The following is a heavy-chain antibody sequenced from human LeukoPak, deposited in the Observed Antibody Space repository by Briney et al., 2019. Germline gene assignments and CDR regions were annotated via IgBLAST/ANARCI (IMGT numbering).Heavy chain of an antibody. CDR1: GGSISSYY. D-gene: IGHD3/OR15-3a*01. J-gene: IGHJ4*02. Sequence: SETPSLTCTVSGGSISSYYWSWIRQPPGKGLEWIGYIYYSGSTNYNPSLKSRVTISVDTSKNQFSLKLSSVTAADTAVYYCARDEGLGDFDYWGQGTLVTVSS. CDR2: IYYSGST. V-gene: IGHV4-59*01. CDR3: ARDEGLGDFDY.